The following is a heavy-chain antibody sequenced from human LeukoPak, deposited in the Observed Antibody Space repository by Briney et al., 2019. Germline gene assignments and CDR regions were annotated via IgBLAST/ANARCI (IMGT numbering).Heavy chain of an antibody. V-gene: IGHV3-74*01. J-gene: IGHJ6*02. CDR1: GFTVSSNY. CDR2: IKGDGSST. Sequence: GGSLRLSCAASGFTVSSNYMSWVRQAPGEGLVCVSLIKGDGSSTTYADSVKGRFTISRDNAKNTVYLQMNSLRAEDTAVYYCARGNYHAMDVWGQGTTVTVSS. CDR3: ARGNYHAMDV.